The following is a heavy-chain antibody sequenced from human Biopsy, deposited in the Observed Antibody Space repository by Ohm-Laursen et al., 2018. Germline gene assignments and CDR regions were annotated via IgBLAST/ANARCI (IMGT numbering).Heavy chain of an antibody. CDR3: TRVRTFGGVIGGYYFDS. D-gene: IGHD3-16*02. CDR2: IYDNGDT. J-gene: IGHJ4*02. CDR1: GGSINSGGHF. V-gene: IGHV4-31*01. Sequence: SQTLSLTCSVSGGSINSGGHFWGWVRQSPGKGLEWIGYIYDNGDTSYNPSLMSLVSISADTSKNQVSLRLNSVTAADTAVYYCTRVRTFGGVIGGYYFDSWGQGILVTVSS.